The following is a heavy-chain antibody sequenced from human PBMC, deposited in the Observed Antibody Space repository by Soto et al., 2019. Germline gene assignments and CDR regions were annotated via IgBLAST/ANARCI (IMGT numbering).Heavy chain of an antibody. CDR1: GYTFTSYG. CDR2: ISAHNGNT. D-gene: IGHD1-1*01. Sequence: QVHLVQSVAEVKKPGASVKVSCKASGYTFTSYGITWVRQAPGQGLEWMGWISAHNGNTYYAQKLQGRVIVTRDTSTSTAYMELRSLISDDTAVYYCARGRYGDYWGQGALVTVSS. V-gene: IGHV1-18*01. CDR3: ARGRYGDY. J-gene: IGHJ4*02.